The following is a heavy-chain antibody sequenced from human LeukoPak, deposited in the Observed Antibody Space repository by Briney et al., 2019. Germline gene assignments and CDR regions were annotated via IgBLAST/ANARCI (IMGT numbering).Heavy chain of an antibody. CDR1: GGSISSGSYY. Sequence: SQTLSLTCTVSGGSISSGSYYWSWIRQPAGKGLEWIGRIYTSGSTNYNPSLKSRVTISVDTSKNQFSLKLSSVTAADTAVYYCARVGYDLYFDYWGQGTLVTVSS. V-gene: IGHV4-61*02. CDR3: ARVGYDLYFDY. CDR2: IYTSGST. J-gene: IGHJ4*02. D-gene: IGHD5-12*01.